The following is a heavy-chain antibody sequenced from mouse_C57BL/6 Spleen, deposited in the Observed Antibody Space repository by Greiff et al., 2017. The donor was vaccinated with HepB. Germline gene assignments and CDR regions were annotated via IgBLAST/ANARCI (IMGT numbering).Heavy chain of an antibody. V-gene: IGHV1-15*01. CDR1: GYTFTDYE. CDR2: IDPETGGT. CDR3: TRRASSSNYHYFDY. D-gene: IGHD2-5*01. J-gene: IGHJ2*01. Sequence: QVQLQQSGAELVRPGDSVTLSCKASGYTFTDYEMHWVKQTPVHGLEWIGAIDPETGGTAYNQKFKGKAILTADKSSSTAYMELRSLTSEDSAVYYCTRRASSSNYHYFDYWGQGTTLTVSS.